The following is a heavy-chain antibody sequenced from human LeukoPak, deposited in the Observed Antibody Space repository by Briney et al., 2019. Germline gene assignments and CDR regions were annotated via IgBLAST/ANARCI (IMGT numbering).Heavy chain of an antibody. D-gene: IGHD1-26*01. Sequence: GGSLRLSCAASGFTFSSYGMHWVRQAPGKGLEWVAVIWYDGSNKYYADSVKGRFTISRDNSKNTLYLQMNSLRAEDTAVYYCAKDGSSAGATASDYWGQGTLVTVSS. CDR3: AKDGSSAGATASDY. CDR1: GFTFSSYG. CDR2: IWYDGSNK. V-gene: IGHV3-33*06. J-gene: IGHJ4*02.